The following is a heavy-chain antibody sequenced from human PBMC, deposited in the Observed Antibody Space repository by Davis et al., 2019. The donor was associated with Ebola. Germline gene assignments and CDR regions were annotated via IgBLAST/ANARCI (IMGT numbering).Heavy chain of an antibody. D-gene: IGHD2-15*01. CDR3: AKCGGTTCYHPLKS. Sequence: GESLKISCAASGFSFSSYWMSWVRQAPGKGLEWVANIKQDGSEKYYVDSVEGRFTISRDNSKNTLFLQMDSLRAGDTAVYHCAKCGGTTCYHPLKSWGQGTLVSVSS. CDR2: IKQDGSEK. V-gene: IGHV3-7*03. CDR1: GFSFSSYW. J-gene: IGHJ5*02.